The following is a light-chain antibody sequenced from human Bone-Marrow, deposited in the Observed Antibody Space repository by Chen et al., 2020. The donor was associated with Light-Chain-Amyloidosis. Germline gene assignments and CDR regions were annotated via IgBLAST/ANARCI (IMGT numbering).Light chain of an antibody. CDR2: DAS. CDR3: QQRSNWPT. Sequence: EIVLTQSPATLYLSPGETATLTCRASQRVSSYLAWYQQNPGQAPRLLIYDASNRATGIPARFSGSGSGTDFTLTISSLEPEDFAVYYCQQRSNWPTFGQGTKVEIK. CDR1: QRVSSY. J-gene: IGKJ1*01. V-gene: IGKV3-11*01.